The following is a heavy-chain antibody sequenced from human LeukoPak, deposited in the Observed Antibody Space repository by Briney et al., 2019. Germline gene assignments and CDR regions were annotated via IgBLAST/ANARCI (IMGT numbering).Heavy chain of an antibody. J-gene: IGHJ5*02. D-gene: IGHD6-19*01. CDR3: ARDKQWLVLWFDP. Sequence: ASVKVSCKASGYTFTGYYMHWVRQAPGQGLEWMGWINPNSGGKNYAQKFQGRVTMTRDTSISTAYMELSRLRSDDTAVYYCARDKQWLVLWFDPWGQGTLVTVSS. CDR2: INPNSGGK. CDR1: GYTFTGYY. V-gene: IGHV1-2*02.